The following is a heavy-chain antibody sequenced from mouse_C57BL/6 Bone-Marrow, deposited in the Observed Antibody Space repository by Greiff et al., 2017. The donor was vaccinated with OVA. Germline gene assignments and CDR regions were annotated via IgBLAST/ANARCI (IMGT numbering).Heavy chain of an antibody. CDR1: GYTFTSSG. CDR3: ARVYYGSSPYWYFDV. D-gene: IGHD1-1*01. J-gene: IGHJ1*03. Sequence: QVQLQQSGAELARPGASVKLSCKASGYTFTSSGISWVKQRTGQGLEWIGEIYPRSGNTYYNEKFKGKATLTADKSSSTAYMELRSLTSEDSAVYFCARVYYGSSPYWYFDVWGTGTTVTVSS. V-gene: IGHV1-81*01. CDR2: IYPRSGNT.